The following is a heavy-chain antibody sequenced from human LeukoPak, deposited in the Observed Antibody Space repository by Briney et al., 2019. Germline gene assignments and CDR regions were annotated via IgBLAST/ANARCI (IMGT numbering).Heavy chain of an antibody. J-gene: IGHJ4*02. CDR3: ARETIFGVEFDY. V-gene: IGHV4-4*07. CDR2: IYTSGST. D-gene: IGHD3-3*01. CDR1: GGSISYYY. Sequence: SETLSLTCTVSGGSISYYYWSWIRQPAGKGLEWIGRIYTSGSTNYNPSLKSRVTMSVDTSKNQFSLKLSSVTAADTAVYYCARETIFGVEFDYWGQGTLVTVSS.